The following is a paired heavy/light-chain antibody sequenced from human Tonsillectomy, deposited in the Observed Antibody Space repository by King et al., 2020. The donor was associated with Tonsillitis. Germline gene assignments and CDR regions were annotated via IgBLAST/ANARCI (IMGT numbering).Light chain of an antibody. CDR2: ADS. V-gene: IGLV2-23*01. Sequence: QSALTQPASVSGSPGQSITFSCSASNSDVGTFHRVSWYQQHPAKAPKLIMYADSSRPSGVTSRFTGSKSGNTASLTISGLLPEDEADYYCCSYVGQSGRPFVFGTGTKVTVL. J-gene: IGLJ1*01. CDR3: CSYVGQSGRPFV. CDR1: NSDVGTFHR.
Heavy chain of an antibody. Sequence: QEQLVESGGGVVQPGRSLRLSCAASGFIFWSYDMHWVRQAPGKGLEWVAGISFDGKPDYDADSVRGRFTISKDSSERNLFLQMDSLRVEDTAIYYCARQAPIVPGHHFSFGMDVWGQGSTVTVSS. CDR3: ARQAPIVPGHHFSFGMDV. D-gene: IGHD1-26*01. J-gene: IGHJ6*02. CDR1: GFIFWSYD. CDR2: ISFDGKPD. V-gene: IGHV3-30*04.